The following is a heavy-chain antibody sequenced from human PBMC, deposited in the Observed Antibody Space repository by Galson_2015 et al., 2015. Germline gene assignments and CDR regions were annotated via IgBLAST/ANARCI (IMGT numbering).Heavy chain of an antibody. Sequence: VKVSCKASGGSFSIYAISWVRQAPGQGLQWMGGIIPIFGTANYAQKFQGRVTITAERSTSTVYMELRSLISDDTAVYYCARASQDCSSATCPYNYWGQGSLVTVSS. CDR3: ARASQDCSSATCPYNY. V-gene: IGHV1-69*06. J-gene: IGHJ4*02. CDR1: GGSFSIYA. CDR2: IIPIFGTA. D-gene: IGHD2-2*01.